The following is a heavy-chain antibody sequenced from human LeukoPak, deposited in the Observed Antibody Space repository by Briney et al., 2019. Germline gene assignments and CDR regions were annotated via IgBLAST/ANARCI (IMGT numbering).Heavy chain of an antibody. CDR2: ISGRTSTI. CDR3: ARGPVLRYFDWLSNWYFDL. V-gene: IGHV3-48*01. J-gene: IGHJ2*01. D-gene: IGHD3-9*01. CDR1: GFTFSPYS. Sequence: PGGSLRLSCVVSGFTFSPYSMNWVRQAPGKGLEWVAYISGRTSTIYYADSVYGRFTISRDNAKNSLYLQMNSLRAEDTAVYYCARGPVLRYFDWLSNWYFDLWGRGTLVTVSS.